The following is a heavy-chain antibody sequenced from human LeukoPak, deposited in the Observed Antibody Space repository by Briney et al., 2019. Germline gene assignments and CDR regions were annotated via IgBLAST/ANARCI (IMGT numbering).Heavy chain of an antibody. CDR1: RFTFSSHG. CDR2: VWNDESIK. D-gene: IGHD3-22*01. J-gene: IGHJ4*02. V-gene: IGHV3-33*01. CDR3: ARDGSSGHLHFDY. Sequence: GRSLRLSCAASRFTFSSHGMHWVRQAPGKGLDWLAVVWNDESIKYYADSVKGRFTTYRDNSKNKVYLQMTSLRDEDKDVYYCARDGSSGHLHFDYWGQGTLVTVSS.